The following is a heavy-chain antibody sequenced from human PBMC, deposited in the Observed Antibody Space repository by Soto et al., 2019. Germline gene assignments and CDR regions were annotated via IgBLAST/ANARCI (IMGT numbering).Heavy chain of an antibody. Sequence: VSVKISCKASGYTFTSYGISWVRQAPGQGLEWMGWISAYNGSTYYADSVKGRFTISRDNSKNTLYLQMNSLRAEDTAVYYCARDPSTLSGAFDIWGQGTMVTVSS. CDR3: ARDPSTLSGAFDI. CDR1: GYTFTSYG. J-gene: IGHJ3*02. D-gene: IGHD1-26*01. CDR2: ISAYNGST. V-gene: IGHV1-18*01.